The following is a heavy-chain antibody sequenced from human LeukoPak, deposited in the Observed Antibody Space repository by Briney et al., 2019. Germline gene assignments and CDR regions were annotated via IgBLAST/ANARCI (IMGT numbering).Heavy chain of an antibody. Sequence: RSLRLSCAASGFTFSSYGMHWVRQAPGKGLEWVAVISYDGSNKYYADSVKGRFTISRDNSKNTLYLQMNSLRAEDTAVYYCAKDRGDGWKYFDWLTDYWGQGTLVTVSS. J-gene: IGHJ4*02. D-gene: IGHD3-9*01. CDR3: AKDRGDGWKYFDWLTDY. CDR1: GFTFSSYG. CDR2: ISYDGSNK. V-gene: IGHV3-30*18.